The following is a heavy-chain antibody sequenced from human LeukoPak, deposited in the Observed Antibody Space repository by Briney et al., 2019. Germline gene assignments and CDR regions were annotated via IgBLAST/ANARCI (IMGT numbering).Heavy chain of an antibody. D-gene: IGHD1-26*01. J-gene: IGHJ4*02. CDR2: ICTSGST. CDR1: GGSISSYY. V-gene: IGHV4-4*07. CDR3: ARGIPDSGSYFNH. Sequence: PSATLSLTYPVSGGSISSYYWSWIRQPAGKGLEWIGRICTSGSTNYNPSLKSRVTMSVDTSKNQFSLKLSSVTAADTAVYYCARGIPDSGSYFNHWGQGTLVTVSS.